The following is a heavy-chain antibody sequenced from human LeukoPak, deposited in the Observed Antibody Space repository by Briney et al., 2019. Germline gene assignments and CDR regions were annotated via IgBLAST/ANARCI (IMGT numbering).Heavy chain of an antibody. Sequence: GGSLRLSCAASGFTFSSYSMNWVRQAPGRGLEWFSSISSSSSYIYYADSVKGRFTISRDNAKNSLYLQMNSLRAEDTAVYYCAREGYDFWSGPNWFDPWGQGTLVTVSS. CDR1: GFTFSSYS. J-gene: IGHJ5*02. CDR2: ISSSSSYI. CDR3: AREGYDFWSGPNWFDP. V-gene: IGHV3-21*01. D-gene: IGHD3-3*01.